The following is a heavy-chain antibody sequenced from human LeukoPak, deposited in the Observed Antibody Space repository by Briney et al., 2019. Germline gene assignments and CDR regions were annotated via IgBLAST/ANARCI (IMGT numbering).Heavy chain of an antibody. Sequence: PGGSLRLSCAASGFTFSSYDMHWVRQATGKGLEWVSAIGTAGDTYYPGSVKGRFTISRDNAKNSLYLQMNSLRAEDTALYYCAKDGVAVAGALADYFQHWGQGTLVTVSS. V-gene: IGHV3-13*01. J-gene: IGHJ1*01. D-gene: IGHD6-19*01. CDR1: GFTFSSYD. CDR2: IGTAGDT. CDR3: AKDGVAVAGALADYFQH.